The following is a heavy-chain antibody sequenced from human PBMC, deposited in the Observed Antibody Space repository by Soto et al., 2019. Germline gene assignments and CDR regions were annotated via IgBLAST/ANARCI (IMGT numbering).Heavy chain of an antibody. Sequence: QVQLVQSGAEVKKPGASVKVSCKASGYTVTSYGISWVREAPGQGLEWMGWISAYNGNTNYAQKLQGRVTMTTDTSTSTAYMELRSLRSDDTAVYYCARDGTITIFGVVIGGHNWFDPWGQGTLVTVSS. CDR3: ARDGTITIFGVVIGGHNWFDP. CDR1: GYTVTSYG. D-gene: IGHD3-3*01. V-gene: IGHV1-18*01. J-gene: IGHJ5*02. CDR2: ISAYNGNT.